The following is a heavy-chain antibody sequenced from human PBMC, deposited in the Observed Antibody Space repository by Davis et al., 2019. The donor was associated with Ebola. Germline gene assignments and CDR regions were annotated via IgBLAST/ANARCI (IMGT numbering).Heavy chain of an antibody. Sequence: PGGSLRLSCVASALTFSHYGMHWVRQAPGKGLEWVAVIWHDGSNKYYADSVKGRFTISRDNSKNTLYLQINSLRTEDTAMYYCASDNNSPAWGQGTLVTVSS. V-gene: IGHV3-33*01. D-gene: IGHD1-1*01. J-gene: IGHJ5*02. CDR2: IWHDGSNK. CDR1: ALTFSHYG. CDR3: ASDNNSPA.